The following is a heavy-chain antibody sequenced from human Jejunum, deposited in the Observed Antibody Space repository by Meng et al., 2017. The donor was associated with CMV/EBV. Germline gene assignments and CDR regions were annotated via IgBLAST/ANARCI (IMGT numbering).Heavy chain of an antibody. V-gene: IGHV1-46*01. CDR2: INPSGGSA. CDR3: ARAVGYSSSWYPTGH. D-gene: IGHD6-13*01. J-gene: IGHJ1*01. Sequence: SGYNFTRYYMHWVRQAPGQGLEWVGVINPSGGSATYAQKFQGRVIMTRDTSTSTVYMDLISLRSEDTALYYCARAVGYSSSWYPTGHWGQGTLVTVSS. CDR1: GYNFTRYY.